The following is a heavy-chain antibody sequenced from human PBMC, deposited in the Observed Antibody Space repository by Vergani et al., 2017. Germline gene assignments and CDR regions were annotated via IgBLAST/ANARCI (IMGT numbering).Heavy chain of an antibody. V-gene: IGHV1-46*01. J-gene: IGHJ4*02. CDR3: ARDFGDHHYDIVRDY. Sequence: QVQLVQSGAEVKKPGASVKVSCKASGYTFTSYYMHWVRQAPGQGLEWMGIINPSGGSTSYAQKFQGRVTMTRDTSTSTVYMELSSLRSEDTAVYYCARDFGDHHYDIVRDYWGQGTLVTVSS. CDR1: GYTFTSYY. D-gene: IGHD2-15*01. CDR2: INPSGGST.